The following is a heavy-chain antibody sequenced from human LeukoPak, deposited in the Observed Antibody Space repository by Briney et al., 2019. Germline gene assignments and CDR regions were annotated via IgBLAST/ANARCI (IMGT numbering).Heavy chain of an antibody. Sequence: SEALSLTCTVSGGSISSYYWSWIRQPPGKGLEWIGYIYYSGSTNYNPSLKSRVTISVDTSKNQFSLKLSSVTAADTAVYYCARLTVTTYYYYYYMDVWGKGTTVTISS. CDR1: GGSISSYY. J-gene: IGHJ6*03. CDR3: ARLTVTTYYYYYYMDV. CDR2: IYYSGST. D-gene: IGHD4-17*01. V-gene: IGHV4-59*12.